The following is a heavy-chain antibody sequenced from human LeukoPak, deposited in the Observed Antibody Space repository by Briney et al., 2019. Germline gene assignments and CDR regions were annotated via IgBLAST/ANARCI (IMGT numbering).Heavy chain of an antibody. CDR1: GFTFSSYG. D-gene: IGHD3-22*01. CDR3: AKAVYDSSGSYGMREAFDI. Sequence: GGSLRLSCAASGFTFSSYGMHWVRQAPGKGLEWVSGISWNSGSIGYADSVKGRFTISRDNAKNPLYLQMNSLRAEDMALYYCAKAVYDSSGSYGMREAFDIWGQGTMVTVSS. V-gene: IGHV3-9*03. CDR2: ISWNSGSI. J-gene: IGHJ3*02.